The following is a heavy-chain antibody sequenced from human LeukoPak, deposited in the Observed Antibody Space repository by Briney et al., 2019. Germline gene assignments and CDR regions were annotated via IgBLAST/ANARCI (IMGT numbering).Heavy chain of an antibody. J-gene: IGHJ6*02. CDR2: IYYSGST. CDR3: ARGGYSYYYGMDV. D-gene: IGHD5-18*01. CDR1: GGSISSYY. V-gene: IGHV4-59*12. Sequence: PSETLSLTCTGSGGSISSYYWSWIRQPPGKGLEWIGYIYYSGSTNYNPSLKSRVTISVDTSKNQFSLKLSSVTAADTAVYYCARGGYSYYYGMDVWGQGTTVTVSS.